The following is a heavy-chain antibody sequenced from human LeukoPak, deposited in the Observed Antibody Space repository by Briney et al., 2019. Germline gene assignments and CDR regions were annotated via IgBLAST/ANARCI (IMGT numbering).Heavy chain of an antibody. V-gene: IGHV3-30*03. CDR3: ARDPPLGYDSSGYKTPNDAFDI. J-gene: IGHJ3*02. D-gene: IGHD3-22*01. CDR2: ISYDGSNK. CDR1: GSTFSSYG. Sequence: PGGSLRLSCAASGSTFSSYGMHWVRQAPGKGLEWVAVISYDGSNKYYADSVKGRFTISRDNSKNTLYLQMNSLRAEDTAVYYCARDPPLGYDSSGYKTPNDAFDIWGQGTMVTVSS.